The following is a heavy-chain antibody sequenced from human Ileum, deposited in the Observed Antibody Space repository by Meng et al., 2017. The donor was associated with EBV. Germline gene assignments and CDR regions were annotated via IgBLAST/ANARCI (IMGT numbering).Heavy chain of an antibody. V-gene: IGHV4-4*02. J-gene: IGHJ4*02. CDR2: IYHSGST. CDR1: GGSIRSSNW. Sequence: QVQVAESGPGLVKPSGTLSLTCAVSGGSIRSSNWWSWVRQPPGKGLEWSGEIYHSGSTTYNPSLKSRVTISVDKSKNQFSLKLSSVTAADTAVYYCERVGQWLPIDYWGQGTLVTVSS. D-gene: IGHD6-19*01. CDR3: ERVGQWLPIDY.